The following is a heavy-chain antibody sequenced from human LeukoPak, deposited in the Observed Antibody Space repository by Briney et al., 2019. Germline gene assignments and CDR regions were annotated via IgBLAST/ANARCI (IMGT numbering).Heavy chain of an antibody. D-gene: IGHD3-3*01. CDR2: IDARSGIT. J-gene: IGHJ3*02. V-gene: IGHV3-48*01. CDR1: GFTFSSYS. Sequence: GGSLRLSCAASGFTFSSYSMNWVRQAPGKVPEWVSYIDARSGITYYADSVQGRFTISRDNAQESVFLQMDSLRADDTAVYYCARTYDFGRGPPGDAFDNWGPGTLVTVSS. CDR3: ARTYDFGRGPPGDAFDN.